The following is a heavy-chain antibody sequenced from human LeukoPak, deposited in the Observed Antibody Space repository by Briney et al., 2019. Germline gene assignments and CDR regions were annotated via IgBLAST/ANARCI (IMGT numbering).Heavy chain of an antibody. CDR2: MSYDGSNK. J-gene: IGHJ5*01. D-gene: IGHD6-19*01. CDR3: AKDPYSSGKNWFDS. CDR1: GFTFSSFG. Sequence: SGGSLSLSCAASGFTFSSFGMHWVRQAPGKGLEWVAVMSYDGSNKYYADSVKGRFTISRDNSKNTLYLQMNSLRAEDTAVYYCAKDPYSSGKNWFDSWGQGTLVTVSS. V-gene: IGHV3-30*18.